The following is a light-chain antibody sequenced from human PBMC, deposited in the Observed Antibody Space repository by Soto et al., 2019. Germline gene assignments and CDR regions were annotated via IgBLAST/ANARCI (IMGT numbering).Light chain of an antibody. CDR2: DAS. J-gene: IGKJ4*01. CDR1: QSVSSY. Sequence: DIVLTQSPATLSLSPGERAALSCRASQSVSSYLAWYQQKPGQAPRLLIYDASKRATGIPARFSGSGSGTDFTLTIISLEPEDFAFYFCQQRSNWPSTFGGGTKVEI. CDR3: QQRSNWPST. V-gene: IGKV3-11*01.